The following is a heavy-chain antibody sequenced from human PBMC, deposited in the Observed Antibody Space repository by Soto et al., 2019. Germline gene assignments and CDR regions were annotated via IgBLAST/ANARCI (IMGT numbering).Heavy chain of an antibody. J-gene: IGHJ3*02. CDR3: TRERYYDFWSGYYLRGDAFDI. CDR2: IRSKAYGGTT. V-gene: IGHV3-49*03. Sequence: GGSLRLSCTASGFTFGDYAMSWFRQAPGKGLEWVGFIRSKAYGGTTEYAASVKGRFTISRDDSKSIAYLQMNSLKTEDTAVYYCTRERYYDFWSGYYLRGDAFDIWGQGTMVTVSS. CDR1: GFTFGDYA. D-gene: IGHD3-3*01.